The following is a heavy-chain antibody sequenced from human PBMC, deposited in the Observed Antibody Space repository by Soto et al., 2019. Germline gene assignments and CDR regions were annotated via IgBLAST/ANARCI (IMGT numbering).Heavy chain of an antibody. J-gene: IGHJ4*02. V-gene: IGHV3-23*01. Sequence: PGGSLRLSCAASGFTFSSYAMSWVRQAPGKGLEWVSAISGSGGSTYYADSVKGRFTISRDNAKNSLYLQMNSLRAEDTAVYYCARESHGDYVEGGVGYFDYWGQGTLVTVSS. CDR3: ARESHGDYVEGGVGYFDY. CDR2: ISGSGGST. CDR1: GFTFSSYA. D-gene: IGHD4-17*01.